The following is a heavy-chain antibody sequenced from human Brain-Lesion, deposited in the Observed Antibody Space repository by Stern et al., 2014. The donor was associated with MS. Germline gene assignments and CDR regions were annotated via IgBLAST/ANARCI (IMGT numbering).Heavy chain of an antibody. V-gene: IGHV1-24*01. CDR2: FGPEDGET. CDR3: ATLSPGAGGNYYRHFDY. Sequence: VQLVQSGAEVKKPGASVKVSCKVSEYTLTELSMHWVRQAPRKGLEWMGGFGPEDGETIYAQKFQGRVTMTEDTSTDTAYMELSSLRSEDTAVYYCATLSPGAGGNYYRHFDYWGQGTLVTVSS. J-gene: IGHJ4*02. D-gene: IGHD1-26*01. CDR1: EYTLTELS.